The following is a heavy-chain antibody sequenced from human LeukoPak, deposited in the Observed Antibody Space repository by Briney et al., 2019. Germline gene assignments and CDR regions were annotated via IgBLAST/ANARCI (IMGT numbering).Heavy chain of an antibody. J-gene: IGHJ4*02. CDR2: ISGGNGNTYYA. V-gene: IGHV3-23*01. Sequence: GGSLRLSCAASGFPFSSYAMSWVRQSPGKGLEWISAISGGNGNTYYAYYADSVRGRFTISRDSSKNTLYLQMNSLRAEDTAVYYCAKFYDILTGYFDYWGQGTLVTVSS. CDR3: AKFYDILTGYFDY. CDR1: GFPFSSYA. D-gene: IGHD3-9*01.